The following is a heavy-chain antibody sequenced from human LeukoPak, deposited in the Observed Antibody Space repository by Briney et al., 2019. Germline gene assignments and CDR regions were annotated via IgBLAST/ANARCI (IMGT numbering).Heavy chain of an antibody. J-gene: IGHJ3*02. Sequence: SETLSLTCAVYGGSFGGYYWSWIRQPPGKGLEWIGEINHSGSTNYNPSLKSRVTISVDTSKNQFSLKLSSVTAADTAVYYCARRGYDFWSGYGHAFDIWGQGTMVTVSS. CDR2: INHSGST. V-gene: IGHV4-34*01. CDR1: GGSFGGYY. D-gene: IGHD3-3*01. CDR3: ARRGYDFWSGYGHAFDI.